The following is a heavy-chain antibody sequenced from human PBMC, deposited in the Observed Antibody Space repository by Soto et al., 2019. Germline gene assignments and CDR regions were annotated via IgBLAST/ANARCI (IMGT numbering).Heavy chain of an antibody. V-gene: IGHV1-69*02. Sequence: QVQLVQSGAEVKKPGSSVKVSCKASGGTFSSYTISWVRQAPGQGLEWMGRIIPILGIANYAQKFQGRVTITADKSTSTDYMELSSLRSVDTAVYYCASRYDSSDYWGQGTLVTVSS. J-gene: IGHJ4*02. CDR1: GGTFSSYT. D-gene: IGHD3-22*01. CDR2: IIPILGIA. CDR3: ASRYDSSDY.